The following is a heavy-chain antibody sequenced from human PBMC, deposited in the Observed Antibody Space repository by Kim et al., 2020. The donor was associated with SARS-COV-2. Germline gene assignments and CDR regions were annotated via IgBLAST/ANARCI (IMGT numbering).Heavy chain of an antibody. Sequence: SETLSLTCAVYGGSFSGYYLRWIRQPPGKGLEWIGQITHSGSTEYNPSLKSRLTISVDTSKNQFPLMLSSVTAADTAVYYCARSYSGATGLGYDYWGQGTLVTVSS. CDR2: ITHSGST. V-gene: IGHV4-34*01. CDR3: ARSYSGATGLGYDY. J-gene: IGHJ4*02. D-gene: IGHD6-25*01. CDR1: GGSFSGYY.